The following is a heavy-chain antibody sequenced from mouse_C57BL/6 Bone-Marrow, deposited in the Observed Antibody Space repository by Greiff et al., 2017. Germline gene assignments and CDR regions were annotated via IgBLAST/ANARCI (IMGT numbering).Heavy chain of an antibody. Sequence: QVTLKVSGPGILQPSQTLSLTCSFSGFSLSTFGMGVGWIRQPSGKGLEWLAHIWWDDDKYYNPALKSRLTISKDTSKNQVFLKIATVDTADTATYYCARRSNYYGSSYPFAYWGQGTLVTVSA. CDR2: IWWDDDK. D-gene: IGHD1-1*01. CDR1: GFSLSTFGMG. V-gene: IGHV8-8*01. CDR3: ARRSNYYGSSYPFAY. J-gene: IGHJ3*01.